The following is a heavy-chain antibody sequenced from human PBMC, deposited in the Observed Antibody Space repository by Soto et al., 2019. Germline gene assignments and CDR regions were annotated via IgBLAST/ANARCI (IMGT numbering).Heavy chain of an antibody. V-gene: IGHV1-2*04. CDR2: INPNSGGT. Sequence: ASVKVSCKASGYTFTGYYMHWVRQAPGQGLDWMGWINPNSGGTNYAQKFRGWVTMTRDTSISTAYMELSRLRSDDTAVYYCARAIRCSSTSCFTNDAFDIWGQGTMVTVSS. D-gene: IGHD2-2*02. CDR1: GYTFTGYY. J-gene: IGHJ3*02. CDR3: ARAIRCSSTSCFTNDAFDI.